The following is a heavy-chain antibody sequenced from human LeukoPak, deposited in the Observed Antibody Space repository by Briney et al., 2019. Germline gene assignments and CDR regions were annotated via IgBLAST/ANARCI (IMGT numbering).Heavy chain of an antibody. CDR2: IYTSGST. J-gene: IGHJ5*02. CDR1: GGSISSYY. D-gene: IGHD2-2*01. CDR3: ARGIVVVPAAVDNWFDP. V-gene: IGHV4-4*07. Sequence: SETLSLTCTVSGGSISSYYWSWIRQPAGKGQEWIGRIYTSGSTNYNPSLKSRVTMSVDTSKNQFSLKLSSVTAADTAVYYCARGIVVVPAAVDNWFDPWGQGTLVTVSS.